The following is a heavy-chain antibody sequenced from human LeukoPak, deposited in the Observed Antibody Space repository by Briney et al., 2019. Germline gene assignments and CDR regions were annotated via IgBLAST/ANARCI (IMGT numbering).Heavy chain of an antibody. D-gene: IGHD5-12*01. CDR3: ARDRGMVATYYYYYGMDV. J-gene: IGHJ6*02. CDR2: ISYSGNT. V-gene: IGHV4-39*07. Sequence: SETLSLTCAVSGGSIISSDYHWGWVRQPPGKGLEWIGTISYSGNTDYNPSLRSRVTISVDTSNNQFSLKLSSVTAADTAVYYCARDRGMVATYYYYYGMDVWGQGTTVTVSS. CDR1: GGSIISSDYH.